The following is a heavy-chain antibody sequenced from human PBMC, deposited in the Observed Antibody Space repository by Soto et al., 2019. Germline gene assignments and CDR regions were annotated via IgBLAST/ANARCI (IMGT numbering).Heavy chain of an antibody. CDR2: ISGSGGST. D-gene: IGHD6-13*01. CDR3: AKDLPRAAAGLFDY. CDR1: GFTFSSYA. Sequence: GGSLRLSCAASGFTFSSYAMSWVRQAPGKGLEWVSAISGSGGSTYYADSVKGRFTISRDNSKNTVYLQMNSLGAEETAVYYCAKDLPRAAAGLFDYWGQGTLVTVSS. V-gene: IGHV3-23*01. J-gene: IGHJ4*02.